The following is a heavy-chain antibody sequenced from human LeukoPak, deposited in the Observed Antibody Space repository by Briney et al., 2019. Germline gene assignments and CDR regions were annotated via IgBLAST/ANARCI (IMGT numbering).Heavy chain of an antibody. CDR3: ARDSSAAGYNWFDP. CDR2: INPNSGGT. Sequence: ASVKVSCKASRYTFTGYYMHWVRQAAGHGLEWMGWINPNSGGTNYAQKFQGRVTMTRDTSISTAYMELSRLRSDDTAVYYCARDSSAAGYNWFDPWGQGTLVTVSS. D-gene: IGHD6-13*01. V-gene: IGHV1-2*02. J-gene: IGHJ5*02. CDR1: RYTFTGYY.